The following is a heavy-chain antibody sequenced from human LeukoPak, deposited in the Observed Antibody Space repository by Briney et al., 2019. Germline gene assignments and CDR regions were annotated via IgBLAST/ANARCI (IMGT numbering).Heavy chain of an antibody. CDR1: GFTFSNYW. V-gene: IGHV3-74*01. J-gene: IGHJ6*04. CDR3: GRGPGGYFGLDV. CDR2: IKTDGSST. D-gene: IGHD3-10*01. Sequence: GGSLRLSCAASGFTFSNYWMHWVRQAPGNGLVWVSRIKTDGSSTDYADSVRGRFTISRDNAKNTLYLQMSSLRVEDTAVYYCGRGPGGYFGLDVWGKGTTVTVSS.